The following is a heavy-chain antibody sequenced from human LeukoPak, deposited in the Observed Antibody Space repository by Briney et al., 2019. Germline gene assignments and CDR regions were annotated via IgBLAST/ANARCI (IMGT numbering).Heavy chain of an antibody. CDR1: GGSISSYY. J-gene: IGHJ3*02. D-gene: IGHD2-21*02. Sequence: SETLSLTCTVSGGSISSYYWSWIRQPPGKGLEWIAYIYYSGSTNYNPSLKSRVTISVDTSKNQFSLKLSSVSGADTAVYYCATCGGDCFGALDIWGQGTMGTVSS. V-gene: IGHV4-59*01. CDR2: IYYSGST. CDR3: ATCGGDCFGALDI.